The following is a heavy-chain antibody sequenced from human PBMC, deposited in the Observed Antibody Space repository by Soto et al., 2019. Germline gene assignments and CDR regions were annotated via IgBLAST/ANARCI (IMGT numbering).Heavy chain of an antibody. V-gene: IGHV4-31*03. D-gene: IGHD1-1*01. CDR2: TYSLGGT. J-gene: IGHJ4*02. Sequence: QVQLQESGPGLVKPSQTLSLTCTVSGDSIRSGAFYWSWIRQHPGKGLEWIGYTYSLGGTHYNPSLESRASISVDTSKNQFSLNLNSVTVADTAVYYCSRERTTNHFDYWGQGALVTVSS. CDR1: GDSIRSGAFY. CDR3: SRERTTNHFDY.